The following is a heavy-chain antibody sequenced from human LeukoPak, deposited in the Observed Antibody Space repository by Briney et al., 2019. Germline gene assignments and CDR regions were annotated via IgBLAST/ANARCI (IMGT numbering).Heavy chain of an antibody. Sequence: SGTLSLTCAVSGGSISSSSWWSWVRQPPGKGLEWLGEVYHSGSANYNPSLKSRVTISVDKSKNQFSLQLSSVTAADTAVYYCGRVAAAAIRYFDYWGQGTLVTVSS. D-gene: IGHD6-25*01. J-gene: IGHJ4*02. CDR1: GGSISSSSW. CDR3: GRVAAAAIRYFDY. V-gene: IGHV4-4*02. CDR2: VYHSGSA.